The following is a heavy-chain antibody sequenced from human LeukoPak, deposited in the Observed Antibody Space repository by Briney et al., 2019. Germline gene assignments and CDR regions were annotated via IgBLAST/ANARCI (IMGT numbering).Heavy chain of an antibody. CDR3: AHRILRAGFDP. V-gene: IGHV2-5*02. CDR2: IYWDDDK. D-gene: IGHD3-9*01. J-gene: IGHJ5*02. CDR1: GFSLSTRGVG. Sequence: SGPTLVKATQTLTLTCTFSGFSLSTRGVGVGWIRQPPGKALEWLALIYWDDDKRYTPSLRSRLTITKDTSKSQVVLTMTNMDPVDTATYYCAHRILRAGFDPWGQGTLVTVSS.